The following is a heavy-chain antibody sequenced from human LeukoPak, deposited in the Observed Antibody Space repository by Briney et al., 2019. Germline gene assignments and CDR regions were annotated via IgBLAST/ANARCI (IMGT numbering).Heavy chain of an antibody. CDR2: ISAYNGNT. CDR1: GYTFTSYG. D-gene: IGHD2-2*01. CDR3: ARDLAYQLLSPDYYYYMDV. Sequence: ASLKVSCKASGYTFTSYGISWVRQAPGQGLEWMGWISAYNGNTNYAQKLQGRVTMTTDTSTSTAYMELRSLRSDDTAVYYCARDLAYQLLSPDYYYYMDVWGKGTTVTVSS. V-gene: IGHV1-18*01. J-gene: IGHJ6*03.